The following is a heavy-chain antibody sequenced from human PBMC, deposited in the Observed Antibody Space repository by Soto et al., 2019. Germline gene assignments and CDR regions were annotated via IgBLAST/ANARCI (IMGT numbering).Heavy chain of an antibody. Sequence: QVQLQESGPGLVKPSQTLSLTCTVSGGSISSGDYYWSWIRQPPGKGLEWIGYIYHRGNTYYNPSRKSRIIIYVDTSRHQSSLNLGSVHAADTAVYYGARRNVLNLPYFDQWGQGTLVTVSS. CDR3: ARRNVLNLPYFDQ. V-gene: IGHV4-30-4*01. CDR2: IYHRGNT. CDR1: GGSISSGDYY. J-gene: IGHJ4*02.